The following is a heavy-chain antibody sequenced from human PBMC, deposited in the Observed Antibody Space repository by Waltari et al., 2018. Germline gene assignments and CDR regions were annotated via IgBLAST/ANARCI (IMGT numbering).Heavy chain of an antibody. CDR1: GGTFSSYA. J-gene: IGHJ4*02. CDR2: IIPIFGTA. D-gene: IGHD5-12*01. Sequence: QVQLVQSGAEVKKPGSSVKVSCKASGGTFSSYAISWARQAPGQGLEWMGGIIPIFGTANYAQKFQGRVTITADESTSTAYMELSSLRSEDTAVYYCARPNYSGYDSYYFDYWGQGTLVTVSS. CDR3: ARPNYSGYDSYYFDY. V-gene: IGHV1-69*13.